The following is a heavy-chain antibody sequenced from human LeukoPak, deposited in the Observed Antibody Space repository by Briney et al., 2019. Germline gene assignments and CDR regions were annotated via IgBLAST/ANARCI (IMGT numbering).Heavy chain of an antibody. CDR3: AADANYYYDSSGSAPDAFDI. V-gene: IGHV1-2*06. CDR2: ISPNSGGT. D-gene: IGHD3-22*01. Sequence: ASVKVSCKASGYTFTGYYMHWVRQAPGQGLEWMGRISPNSGGTNYAQKFQGRVTMTRDTSITTAYMELSRLRSDDTAVYYCAADANYYYDSSGSAPDAFDIWGQGTMVTVSS. CDR1: GYTFTGYY. J-gene: IGHJ3*02.